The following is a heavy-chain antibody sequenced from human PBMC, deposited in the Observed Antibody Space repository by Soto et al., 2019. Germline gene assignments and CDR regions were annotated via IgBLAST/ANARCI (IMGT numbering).Heavy chain of an antibody. V-gene: IGHV1-3*01. CDR1: GYTFTIYS. D-gene: IGHD3-10*01. J-gene: IGHJ6*01. Sequence: ASVKVSCKASGYTFTIYSMHWVRQAPGQRLEWMGWINAGNGNTKYSQKFQGRVTITRDTSASTAYMELSSLRSEDTAVYYCARSDITMVRGRSYYYDGMEAWGHGDTVTVSS. CDR3: ARSDITMVRGRSYYYDGMEA. CDR2: INAGNGNT.